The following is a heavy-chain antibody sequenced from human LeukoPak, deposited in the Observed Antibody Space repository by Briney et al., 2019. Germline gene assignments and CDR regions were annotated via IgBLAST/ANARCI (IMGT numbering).Heavy chain of an antibody. CDR1: GFTFSSYS. Sequence: GGSLRLSCAASGFTFSSYSMNWVRQAPGKGLDGVSSISSSSIYIYYADSVKGRFNISRDNAKNSLYLQMNSLRAEDTAVYYCARIKGGTAMEYYYYYGMDVWGQGTTVTVSS. CDR2: ISSSSIYI. D-gene: IGHD5-18*01. CDR3: ARIKGGTAMEYYYYYGMDV. J-gene: IGHJ6*02. V-gene: IGHV3-21*01.